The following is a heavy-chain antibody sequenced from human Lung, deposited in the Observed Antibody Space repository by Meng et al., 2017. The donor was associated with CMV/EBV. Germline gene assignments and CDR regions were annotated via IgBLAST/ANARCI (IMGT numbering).Heavy chain of an antibody. CDR3: AGDYGSRGMDV. V-gene: IGHV3-21*06. Sequence: GGSLRLXXAASGFTFSSYTLNWVRQPPGEGLEWVSSISSSGSYIYYAASVKGRFTISRVNAENSLYLQMSGLRAEDTAVYFCAGDYGSRGMDVWGQGTPVTVAS. D-gene: IGHD3-10*01. CDR1: GFTFSSYT. CDR2: ISSSGSYI. J-gene: IGHJ6*02.